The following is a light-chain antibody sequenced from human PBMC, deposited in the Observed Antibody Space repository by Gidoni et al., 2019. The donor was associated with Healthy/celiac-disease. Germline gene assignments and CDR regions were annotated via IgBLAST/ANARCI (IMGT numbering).Light chain of an antibody. CDR1: NIGSTS. CDR2: DDS. V-gene: IGLV3-21*03. J-gene: IGLJ2*01. CDR3: QVWDSSSDLVV. Sequence: SYVLTQPPSMSVAPGKTARITCGGNNIGSTSVHWYQQKPGQAPVLVVYDDSDRPSGIPERFSGSNSGKTATLTISRVEAGDEADYYCQVWDSSSDLVVFGGGTKLTVL.